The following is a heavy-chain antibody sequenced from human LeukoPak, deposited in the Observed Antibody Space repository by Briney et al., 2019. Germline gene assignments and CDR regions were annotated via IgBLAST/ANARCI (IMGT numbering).Heavy chain of an antibody. Sequence: GGSLRLSCAASGFTFSTYGMHWVRQAPGEGLEWVAVIGYDGTNKYYADSVKGRFTISRDNSKKTLYLQVNSLRAEDTAVYYCAKDAGSSCGGDCPLDYWGQGTLVTVSS. CDR1: GFTFSTYG. CDR3: AKDAGSSCGGDCPLDY. CDR2: IGYDGTNK. V-gene: IGHV3-30*18. D-gene: IGHD2-21*02. J-gene: IGHJ4*02.